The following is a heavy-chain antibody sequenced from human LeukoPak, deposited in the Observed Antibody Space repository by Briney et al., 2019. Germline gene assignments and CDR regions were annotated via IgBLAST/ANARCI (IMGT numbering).Heavy chain of an antibody. CDR3: ARVRYSVGFDP. Sequence: PSETLSLTCTVSGGSVSNYYWGWIRQPPGKGLEWIGSIYYSGSTYYNASLKSRVTISIDTSKNQFSLRLSSVTAADTAVYYCARVRYSVGFDPWGQGTLVTVSS. J-gene: IGHJ5*02. CDR2: IYYSGST. V-gene: IGHV4-39*07. CDR1: GGSVSNYY. D-gene: IGHD5-18*01.